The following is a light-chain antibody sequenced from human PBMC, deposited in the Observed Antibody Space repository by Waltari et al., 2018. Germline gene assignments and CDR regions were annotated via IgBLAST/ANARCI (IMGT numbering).Light chain of an antibody. Sequence: QSVLTQPPSASGTPGQRVIIPCSGSSTNIGSNYVSWYQRPPGPAPRLLIYRSNQRPSGVPERISGSKSGTSASLAISGLRSEDEAEYYCAAWDDSLSGHVIFGGGTKLTVL. J-gene: IGLJ2*01. V-gene: IGLV1-47*01. CDR3: AAWDDSLSGHVI. CDR1: STNIGSNY. CDR2: RSN.